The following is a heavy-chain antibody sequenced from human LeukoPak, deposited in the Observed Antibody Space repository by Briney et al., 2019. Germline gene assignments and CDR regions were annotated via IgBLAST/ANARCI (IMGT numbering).Heavy chain of an antibody. V-gene: IGHV4-4*02. Sequence: TSETLSLTCGVSGGSISNTNWWSWVRQPPGQGLEWIGEISLTGLTYYNPSLKSRVTMSVDTSKNQFSLNLSSVTAADTAVYYCARHVAGGTHLFDYWGQGTLVTVSS. CDR1: GGSISNTNW. D-gene: IGHD6-19*01. CDR3: ARHVAGGTHLFDY. CDR2: ISLTGLT. J-gene: IGHJ4*02.